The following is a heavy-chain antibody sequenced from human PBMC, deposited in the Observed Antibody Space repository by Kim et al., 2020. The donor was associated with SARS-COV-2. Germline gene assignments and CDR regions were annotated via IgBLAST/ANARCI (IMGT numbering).Heavy chain of an antibody. Sequence: SETLSLTCAVSGGSINNVGYSWSWIRQLPGMGLEWIGYIYDSGTTYYSPSLKSRVTISLDRSRTQFFLNLNSVTAADMAVYYCARGSYASGMDVWGQGTAVTVS. CDR1: GGSINNVGYS. CDR3: ARGSYASGMDV. D-gene: IGHD3-16*01. V-gene: IGHV4-30-2*01. J-gene: IGHJ6*02. CDR2: IYDSGTT.